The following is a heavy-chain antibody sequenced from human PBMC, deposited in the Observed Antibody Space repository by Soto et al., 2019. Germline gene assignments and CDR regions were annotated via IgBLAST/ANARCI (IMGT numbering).Heavy chain of an antibody. Sequence: PSGSIRLCSAYSGDRLSSYSMSGVRKTPGKGLEWVAAITATGDRTYYADSVTGRFTISRDNSKKTHYLQMTSLRAEDTAMYYCATMNAYFEYWAQGTPVTVPS. CDR1: GDRLSSYS. V-gene: IGHV3-23*01. CDR2: ITATGDRT. J-gene: IGHJ4*02. CDR3: ATMNAYFEY. D-gene: IGHD3-22*01.